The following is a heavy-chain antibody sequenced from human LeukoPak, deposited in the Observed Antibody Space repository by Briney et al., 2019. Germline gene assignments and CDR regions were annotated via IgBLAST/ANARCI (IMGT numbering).Heavy chain of an antibody. Sequence: PSETLSLTCTVSGGSISSYYWSWIRQPPGKGLEWIGYIYYSGSTNYNPSLKSRVTMSIDTSKNQFSLKLSSVTAADTAVYYCARGDYDSSGYSPHNWFDPWGQGTLVTVSS. V-gene: IGHV4-59*01. CDR1: GGSISSYY. CDR3: ARGDYDSSGYSPHNWFDP. CDR2: IYYSGST. J-gene: IGHJ5*02. D-gene: IGHD3-22*01.